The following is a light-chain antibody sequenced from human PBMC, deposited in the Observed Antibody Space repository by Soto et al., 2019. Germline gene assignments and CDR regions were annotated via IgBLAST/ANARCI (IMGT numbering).Light chain of an antibody. CDR2: NND. Sequence: QSVLTQPPSVSGAPGQRVTISCTGTNSNIRAGSDVHWYQHIAGAAPKLLIYNNDNRPSGVPDRFSGSKSGTSASLAITGLQAEDEADYYCQAYDGSLGVSIFGGGTQLTVL. CDR1: NSNIRAGSD. V-gene: IGLV1-40*01. CDR3: QAYDGSLGVSI. J-gene: IGLJ2*01.